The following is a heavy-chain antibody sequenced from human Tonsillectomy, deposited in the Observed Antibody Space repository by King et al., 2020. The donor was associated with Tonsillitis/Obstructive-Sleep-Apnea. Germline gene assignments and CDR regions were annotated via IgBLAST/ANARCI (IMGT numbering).Heavy chain of an antibody. CDR3: ARGRGNHDSNYGLDY. CDR1: GFTFSSYS. J-gene: IGHJ4*02. Sequence: VQLVESGGGLVQPGGSLRLSCAASGFTFSSYSMNWVRQAPGKGLEWGSYISSSSSTIYYADSVKGRFTISRDNAKNSLYLQMNSLRDEDTAVYYCARGRGNHDSNYGLDYWGQGTLVTVSS. D-gene: IGHD4-11*01. V-gene: IGHV3-48*02. CDR2: ISSSSSTI.